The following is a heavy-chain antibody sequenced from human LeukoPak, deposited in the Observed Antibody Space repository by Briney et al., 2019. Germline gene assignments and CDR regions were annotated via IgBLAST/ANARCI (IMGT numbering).Heavy chain of an antibody. D-gene: IGHD1-26*01. V-gene: IGHV3-21*04. CDR2: ISYTGTYI. CDR3: VRDRGTYRPIDY. J-gene: IGHJ4*02. CDR1: AFSLNAYN. Sequence: GGSLRLSCAASAFSLNAYNMNWLRQAPGKELDWVSSISYTGTYIYYADSVKGRFTISRDNAQNSLYLQMNSLRAEDTAIYYCVRDRGTYRPIDYWGQGTLVTVSS.